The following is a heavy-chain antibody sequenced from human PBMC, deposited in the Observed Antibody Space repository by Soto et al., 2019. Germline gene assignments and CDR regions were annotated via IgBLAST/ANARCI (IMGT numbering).Heavy chain of an antibody. CDR2: INPSGSRT. D-gene: IGHD4-17*01. V-gene: IGHV3-23*05. Sequence: EVQLLESGGALVQPGGSLRLSCAASEFTFSTSGMTWVRLAPGRGLEYVSAINPSGSRTYYADSVKGRFTISRDNSKNTLYLQMNSLRAEDTAIYYCAKTPRGGDYGDWYFDLWGRGTLVTVSS. CDR3: AKTPRGGDYGDWYFDL. J-gene: IGHJ2*01. CDR1: EFTFSTSG.